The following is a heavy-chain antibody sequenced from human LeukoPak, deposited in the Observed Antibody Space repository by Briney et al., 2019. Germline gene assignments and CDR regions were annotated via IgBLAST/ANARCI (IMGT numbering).Heavy chain of an antibody. J-gene: IGHJ4*02. V-gene: IGHV3-30*04. CDR1: GFTFSSYA. Sequence: GGSLRLSCAASGFTFSSYAMHWVRQAPGKGLEWVAVISYDGSNKYYADSVKGRFTISRDNSKNTLYLQMNSLRAEDTAVYYCTAVARWFVDYWGQGTLVTVSS. CDR3: TAVARWFVDY. CDR2: ISYDGSNK. D-gene: IGHD6-19*01.